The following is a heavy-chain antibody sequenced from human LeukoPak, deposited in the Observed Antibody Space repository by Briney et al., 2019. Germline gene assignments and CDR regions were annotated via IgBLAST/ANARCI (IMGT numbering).Heavy chain of an antibody. CDR1: GYTFTSYY. D-gene: IGHD5-18*01. CDR2: INPSGGST. V-gene: IGHV1-46*01. Sequence: ASVKVPCKASGYTFTSYYMHWVRQAPGQGLEWMGIINPSGGSTSYAQKFQGRVTMTRDTSTSTVYMELSSLRSEDTAVYYCARVQGYTAMVYYFDYWGQGTLVTVSS. CDR3: ARVQGYTAMVYYFDY. J-gene: IGHJ4*02.